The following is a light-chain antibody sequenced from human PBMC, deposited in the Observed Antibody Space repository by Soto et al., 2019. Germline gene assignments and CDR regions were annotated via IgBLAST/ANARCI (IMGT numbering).Light chain of an antibody. CDR2: GAS. CDR1: QSVSSSY. CDR3: RQYCSAPVRGT. Sequence: EIVLTQSPGTLSLSPGERATLSCRASQSVSSSYLAWYQQKPGQAPRLLIYGASSRATGIPDRFIGSGSGRTFTLTISRLEADDYAVEYCRQYCSAPVRGTFGQGTKVEIK. V-gene: IGKV3-20*01. J-gene: IGKJ1*01.